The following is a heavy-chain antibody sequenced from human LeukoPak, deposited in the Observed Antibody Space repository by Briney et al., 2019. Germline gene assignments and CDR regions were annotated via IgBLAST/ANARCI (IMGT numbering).Heavy chain of an antibody. D-gene: IGHD3-3*01. CDR1: GFTFSSYG. V-gene: IGHV3-33*06. CDR3: AKESGCYTSDWFDP. Sequence: SGGSPRLSCAASGFTFSSYGMHWVRQAPGKGLEWVAVIWYDGSNKYYADSVKGRFTISRDNSKNTLYLQMNSLRAEDTAVYYCAKESGCYTSDWFDPWGQGTLVTVSS. J-gene: IGHJ5*02. CDR2: IWYDGSNK.